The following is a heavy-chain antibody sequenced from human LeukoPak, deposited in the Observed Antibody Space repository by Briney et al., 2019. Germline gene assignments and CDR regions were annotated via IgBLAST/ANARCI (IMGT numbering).Heavy chain of an antibody. V-gene: IGHV3-23*01. CDR3: AKDSRETLAGTEDY. Sequence: GGSLRLSCAASGFTFSTYAMSWVRQAPGKGLELVSSITSSGYDTYYRDSVKGRFTISKDNSENTLYLQMNSLRPEDTAMYYCAKDSRETLAGTEDYWGRGTLVTVSS. CDR1: GFTFSTYA. CDR2: ITSSGYDT. J-gene: IGHJ4*02. D-gene: IGHD6-19*01.